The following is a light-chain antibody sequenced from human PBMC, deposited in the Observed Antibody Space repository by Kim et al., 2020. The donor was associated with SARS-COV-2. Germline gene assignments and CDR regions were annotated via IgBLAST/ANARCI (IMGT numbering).Light chain of an antibody. V-gene: IGKV1-27*01. J-gene: IGKJ1*01. CDR1: LSISNS. Sequence: SSVVDRVTTTFRASLSISNSLACYRQKPGKVPMLLIYGASTLQSGVPSRFSGSVSGTDFTLTISSLQPEDAATYYCQKYNRTPWTFGQGTKVEVK. CDR3: QKYNRTPWT. CDR2: GAS.